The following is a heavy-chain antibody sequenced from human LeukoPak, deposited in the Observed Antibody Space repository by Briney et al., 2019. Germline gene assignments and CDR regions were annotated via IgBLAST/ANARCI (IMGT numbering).Heavy chain of an antibody. CDR1: GGTFSSYA. J-gene: IGHJ4*02. CDR3: ASNPRTTLLLDY. D-gene: IGHD1-14*01. CDR2: IILIFGTA. Sequence: ASVKVSCKASGGTFSSYAISWVRQAPGQGLEWMGRIILIFGTANYAQKFQGRVTITTDESTSTAYMELSSLRSEDTAVYYCASNPRTTLLLDYWGQGTLVTVSS. V-gene: IGHV1-69*05.